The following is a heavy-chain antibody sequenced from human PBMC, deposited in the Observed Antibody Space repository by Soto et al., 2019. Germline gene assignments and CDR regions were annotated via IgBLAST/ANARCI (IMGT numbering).Heavy chain of an antibody. D-gene: IGHD5-18*01. CDR2: IIPIFGTA. V-gene: IGHV1-69*13. Sequence: SVKVSCKASGGTFSSYAISWLRQAPGQGLEWMGGIIPIFGTANYAQKFQGRVTITADESTSTAYMGLSSLRSEDTAVYYCARGVRYSYGYYFDYWGQGTLVTVS. J-gene: IGHJ4*02. CDR3: ARGVRYSYGYYFDY. CDR1: GGTFSSYA.